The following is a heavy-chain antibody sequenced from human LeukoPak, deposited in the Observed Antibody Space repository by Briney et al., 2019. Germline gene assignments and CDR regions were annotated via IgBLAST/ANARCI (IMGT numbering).Heavy chain of an antibody. J-gene: IGHJ3*02. V-gene: IGHV3-30*02. Sequence: GGSLRLSCAASGFTFSSYGMHWVRQAPGKGLEWVAFIRYDGSNKYYADSVKGRFTISRDNSKNTLYLQMNSLRAEDTAVYYCARFRCSSTSCYRGAFDIWGQGTMVTVSS. CDR2: IRYDGSNK. CDR3: ARFRCSSTSCYRGAFDI. CDR1: GFTFSSYG. D-gene: IGHD2-2*01.